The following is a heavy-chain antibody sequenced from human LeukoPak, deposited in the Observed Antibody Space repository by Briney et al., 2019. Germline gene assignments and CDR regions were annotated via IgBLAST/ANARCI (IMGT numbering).Heavy chain of an antibody. CDR1: GLSFIELS. CDR2: YDPEKDET. Sequence: ASVKVSCKVSGLSFIELSFHWVRQAPGKGLEWMGGYDPEKDETVYAQKFQGRVTMTEDTSTDTVYMQLSSPRSEDTAIYYCTTNLISLFGVGYWGHGTLVTVSS. V-gene: IGHV1-24*01. CDR3: TTNLISLFGVGY. J-gene: IGHJ4*01. D-gene: IGHD3-3*01.